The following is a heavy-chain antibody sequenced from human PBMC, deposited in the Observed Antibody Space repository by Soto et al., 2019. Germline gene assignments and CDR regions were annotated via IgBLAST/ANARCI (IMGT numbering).Heavy chain of an antibody. D-gene: IGHD4-17*01. J-gene: IGHJ4*02. CDR2: INHSGST. CDR3: ARGMTTVTAYYFDY. V-gene: IGHV4-34*01. Sequence: QVQLQQWGAGLLKPSETLSLTCAVYGGSFSGYYWSWIRQPPGKGLEWIGEINHSGSTNYNPSLKSRVTISVDTSKNQFSLKLSSVTAADTAVYYWARGMTTVTAYYFDYWGQGTLVTVSS. CDR1: GGSFSGYY.